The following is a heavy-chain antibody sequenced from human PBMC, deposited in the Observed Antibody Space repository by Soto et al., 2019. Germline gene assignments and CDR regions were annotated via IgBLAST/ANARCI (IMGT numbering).Heavy chain of an antibody. CDR3: AREVGYYDSSGYYFFDY. D-gene: IGHD3-22*01. J-gene: IGHJ4*02. V-gene: IGHV4-61*01. CDR2: IYYSGST. Sequence: SETLSLTCTVSGGSVSSGSYYWSWIRQPPGKGLEWIGYIYYSGSTNYNPSLKSRVTISVDTSKNQFSLKLSSVTAADTAVYYCAREVGYYDSSGYYFFDYWGQGTLVTVSS. CDR1: GGSVSSGSYY.